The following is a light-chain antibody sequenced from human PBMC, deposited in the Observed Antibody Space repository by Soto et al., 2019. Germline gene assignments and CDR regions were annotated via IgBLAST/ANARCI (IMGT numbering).Light chain of an antibody. CDR2: EVS. CDR1: SSDVGANKF. CDR3: TSYAGSNTVGV. Sequence: QSALTQPPSASGSPGQSVTISCTGISSDVGANKFVSWYQHHPGKAPKLMIYEVSKRPSGVPDRFSGSKSGNTASLTVSGLQAEYEADYYCTSYAGSNTVGVFGGGTKVTVL. J-gene: IGLJ2*01. V-gene: IGLV2-8*01.